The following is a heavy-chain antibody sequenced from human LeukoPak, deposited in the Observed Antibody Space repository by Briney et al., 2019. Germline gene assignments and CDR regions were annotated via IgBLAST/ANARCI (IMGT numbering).Heavy chain of an antibody. V-gene: IGHV3-48*01. CDR3: ARDPSAWFDP. CDR2: ISGGSSNI. D-gene: IGHD6-19*01. Sequence: GGSLGLSCAASGFTFSSYSMNWVRQAPGKGLEWVSYISGGSSNIYYADSVQGRFTISRDNAKNSLYLQMNSLRAEDTAVYHCARDPSAWFDPWGQGTLVTVSS. CDR1: GFTFSSYS. J-gene: IGHJ5*02.